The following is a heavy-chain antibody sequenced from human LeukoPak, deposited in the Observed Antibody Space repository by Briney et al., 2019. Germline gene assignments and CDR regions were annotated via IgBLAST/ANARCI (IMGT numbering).Heavy chain of an antibody. Sequence: GGSLRLSCAASGFTFSRYGMHWVRQAPGKGLEWVAVISYDGTNKYSADAVKGRFTISRDNSKNTLYLQMNSLRIEDTAVYYCALGPSKDGGPYNTAWDGGDYWGQGTRVTVSS. V-gene: IGHV3-30*03. CDR2: ISYDGTNK. CDR1: GFTFSRYG. D-gene: IGHD6-19*01. J-gene: IGHJ4*02. CDR3: ALGPSKDGGPYNTAWDGGDY.